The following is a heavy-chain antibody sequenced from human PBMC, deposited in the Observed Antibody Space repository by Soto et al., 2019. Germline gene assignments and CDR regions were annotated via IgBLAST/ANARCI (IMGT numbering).Heavy chain of an antibody. D-gene: IGHD2-2*01. Sequence: EVQMVESGGGLVQPGGSLRLSCAASGFTFSSYSMNWVRQAPGKGLEWVSYISSSSSTIYYADSVKGRFTISRDNAKNSLYLQLNSLRDEDTAVYYCARESAALNWFDPWGQGTLVTVSS. CDR2: ISSSSSTI. CDR3: ARESAALNWFDP. CDR1: GFTFSSYS. V-gene: IGHV3-48*02. J-gene: IGHJ5*02.